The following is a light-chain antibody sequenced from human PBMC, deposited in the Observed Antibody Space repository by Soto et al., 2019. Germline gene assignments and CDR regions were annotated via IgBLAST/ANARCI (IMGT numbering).Light chain of an antibody. Sequence: EIVLTQSPGTLSLSPGERATLSCRASQSVSSNNLAWYQQRPGQAPRVVIYGASTRATGITDRFSGSGSGPDFTLTISRLEPEYFAVYYCQRYGRSPFTFGPSTKVDI. V-gene: IGKV3-20*01. CDR1: QSVSSNN. CDR3: QRYGRSPFT. J-gene: IGKJ3*01. CDR2: GAS.